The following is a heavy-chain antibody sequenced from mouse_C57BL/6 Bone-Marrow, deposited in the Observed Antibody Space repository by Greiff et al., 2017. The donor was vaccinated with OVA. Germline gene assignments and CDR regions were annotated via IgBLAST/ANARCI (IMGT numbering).Heavy chain of an antibody. CDR1: GYAFSSSW. J-gene: IGHJ3*01. Sequence: QVQLQQSGPELVKPGASVKISCKASGYAFSSSWMNWVKQRPGKGLEWIGRIYPGDGDTNYNGKFKGKATLTADKSSSTAYMQLSSLTSEDSAVDFCARKDYYGSSYEFAYWGQGTLVTVSA. CDR3: ARKDYYGSSYEFAY. CDR2: IYPGDGDT. V-gene: IGHV1-82*01. D-gene: IGHD1-1*01.